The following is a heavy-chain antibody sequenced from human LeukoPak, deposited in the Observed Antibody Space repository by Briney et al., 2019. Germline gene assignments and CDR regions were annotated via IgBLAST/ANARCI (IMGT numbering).Heavy chain of an antibody. V-gene: IGHV1-69*05. D-gene: IGHD6-13*01. J-gene: IGHJ6*03. CDR3: ARGYSSPRYYMDV. CDR1: GGTFSSYA. Sequence: SMKVSCKASGGTFSSYAISWVRQAPGQGLEWMGGIIPIFGTANYAQKFQGRVTITTDESTSTAYMELSSLRSEDTAVYYCARGYSSPRYYMDVWGKGTTVTVSS. CDR2: IIPIFGTA.